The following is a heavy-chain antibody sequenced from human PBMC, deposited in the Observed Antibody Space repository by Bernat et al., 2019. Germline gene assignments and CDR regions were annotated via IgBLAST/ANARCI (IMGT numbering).Heavy chain of an antibody. CDR2: INAGNGNT. CDR1: GYTFTSYA. D-gene: IGHD4-17*01. V-gene: IGHV1-3*01. Sequence: QVQLVQSGAEVKKPGASVKVSCKASGYTFTSYAMHWVRQAPGQRLEWMGWINAGNGNTKYSQKFQGRVTITRDTSASTAYMELSSLRSDDTAVYYCARALDDYGDYGPDYWGQGTLVTVSS. J-gene: IGHJ4*02. CDR3: ARALDDYGDYGPDY.